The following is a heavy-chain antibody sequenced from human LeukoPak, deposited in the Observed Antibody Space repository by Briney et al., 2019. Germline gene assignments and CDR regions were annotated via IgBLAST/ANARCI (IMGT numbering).Heavy chain of an antibody. Sequence: SETLSLTCAVYGGSFSGYYWSWIRQPAGKGLEWIGRIYTSGSTNYNPSLKSRVTMSVDTSKNQFSLKLSSVTAADTAVYYCARVVQYDILTGYYNNWFDPWGQGTLVTVSS. CDR1: GGSFSGYY. CDR3: ARVVQYDILTGYYNNWFDP. CDR2: IYTSGST. V-gene: IGHV4-59*10. D-gene: IGHD3-9*01. J-gene: IGHJ5*02.